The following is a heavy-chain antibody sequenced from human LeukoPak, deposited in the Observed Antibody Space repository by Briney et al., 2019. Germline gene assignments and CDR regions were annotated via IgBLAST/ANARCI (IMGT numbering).Heavy chain of an antibody. Sequence: GGSLRLSCAASGFTFSSYSMNWVRQAPGKGLEWVSSISSSSSYIYYADSVKGRFTISRDNAKNSLYLQMNSLRAEDTAVHYCAGDKGTSSYCSSTSCYSDYWGQGTLVTVSS. CDR2: ISSSSSYI. J-gene: IGHJ4*02. D-gene: IGHD2-2*02. CDR1: GFTFSSYS. CDR3: AGDKGTSSYCSSTSCYSDY. V-gene: IGHV3-21*01.